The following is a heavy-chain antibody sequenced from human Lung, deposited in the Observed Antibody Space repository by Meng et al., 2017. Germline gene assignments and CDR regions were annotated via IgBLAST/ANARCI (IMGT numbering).Heavy chain of an antibody. V-gene: IGHV4-31*03. D-gene: IGHD3-16*01. CDR2: IYYSGST. Sequence: SETLSLTCTVSGGSLSSGGYYWSWIRQHPGKGLEWIGYIYYSGSTYYNPSLQSRVTISVNTSKNQFSLKLSSVTAAAAAVYYCTRSLRFGGVIFDYWGQGKLVNVCS. J-gene: IGHJ4*01. CDR1: GGSLSSGGYY. CDR3: TRSLRFGGVIFDY.